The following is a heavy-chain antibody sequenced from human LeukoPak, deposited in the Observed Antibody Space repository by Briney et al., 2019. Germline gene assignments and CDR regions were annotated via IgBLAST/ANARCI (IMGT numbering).Heavy chain of an antibody. CDR3: ARDSYLDTSGSFADYFDP. V-gene: IGHV4-59*01. D-gene: IGHD3-22*01. Sequence: SETLSLTCNVSGGSISNYYWNWIRQPPGKGLEWIGYIHYTGGTNSNPSLKSRVTISVDTSKNQVSLKLGSVTVADTAMYFCARDSYLDTSGSFADYFDPWGQGTLVTVSS. J-gene: IGHJ4*02. CDR1: GGSISNYY. CDR2: IHYTGGT.